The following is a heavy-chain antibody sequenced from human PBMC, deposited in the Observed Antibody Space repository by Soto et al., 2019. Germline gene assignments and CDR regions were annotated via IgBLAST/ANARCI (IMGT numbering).Heavy chain of an antibody. V-gene: IGHV3-48*01. CDR3: ARAECLSCYGFQH. Sequence: EVQLVESGGGLVQPGGSLRLSCAASGFTFTAYSMNWVRQAPGKGLEWISYIISNSDAIHYADSVKGRFTISRDNAKNSVYLQMNSLRAEDKAVYYCARAECLSCYGFQHWGQGTLVTVSS. CDR1: GFTFTAYS. D-gene: IGHD2-2*01. J-gene: IGHJ1*01. CDR2: IISNSDAI.